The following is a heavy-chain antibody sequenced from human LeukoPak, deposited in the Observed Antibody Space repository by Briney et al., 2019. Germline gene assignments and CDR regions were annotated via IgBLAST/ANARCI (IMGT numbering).Heavy chain of an antibody. CDR3: ARTGGIVVVPAGAFDI. CDR2: ISAYNFNT. J-gene: IGHJ3*02. Sequence: ASVKVSCKASGYTFTNYYINWVRQAPGQGLEWMGWISAYNFNTNYAQKLQGRVTMTTDTSTSTAYMELTSLRSDDTAVYYCARTGGIVVVPAGAFDIWGQGTMVTVSS. D-gene: IGHD2-2*01. V-gene: IGHV1-18*01. CDR1: GYTFTNYY.